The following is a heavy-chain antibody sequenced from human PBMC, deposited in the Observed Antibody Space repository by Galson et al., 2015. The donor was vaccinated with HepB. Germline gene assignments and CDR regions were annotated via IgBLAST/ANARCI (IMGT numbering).Heavy chain of an antibody. Sequence: ETLSLTCAVYAGSFNNYYWTWIRQIPEKGLEWIGEISHSGGTSYNPSLSSRVTLSVDTSTNQFSLTLNSLTAADTAVYFCARALRDGTSGMFYFDSWGQGNTVIVSS. J-gene: IGHJ4*02. CDR3: ARALRDGTSGMFYFDS. CDR2: ISHSGGT. D-gene: IGHD3-10*01. V-gene: IGHV4-34*01. CDR1: AGSFNNYY.